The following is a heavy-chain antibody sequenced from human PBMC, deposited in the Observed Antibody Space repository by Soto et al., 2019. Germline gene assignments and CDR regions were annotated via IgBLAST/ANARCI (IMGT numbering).Heavy chain of an antibody. D-gene: IGHD2-15*01. CDR3: ARAYCSGGSCYYWGYYYGMDV. V-gene: IGHV4-31*03. CDR1: GGSISSGGYY. CDR2: IYYSGST. J-gene: IGHJ6*01. Sequence: QVQLQESGPGLVKPSQTLSLTCTVSGGSISSGGYYWSWIRQHPGKGREWIGYIYYSGSTYYNPSLTSRVTISVDTTKNQFSLKLSSVTAADTAVYYCARAYCSGGSCYYWGYYYGMDVW.